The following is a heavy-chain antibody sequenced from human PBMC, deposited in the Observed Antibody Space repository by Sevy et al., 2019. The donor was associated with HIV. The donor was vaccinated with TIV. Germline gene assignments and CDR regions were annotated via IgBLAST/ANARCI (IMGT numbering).Heavy chain of an antibody. CDR3: GRDLRHTAVVPTAIRGYYFYAMDV. CDR1: GYTFTNYG. V-gene: IGHV1-18*01. J-gene: IGHJ6*02. CDR2: ISAYNGDT. D-gene: IGHD2-2*02. Sequence: ASVKVSCKASGYTFTNYGLSWVRQAPGQGLEWMAWISAYNGDTNYAEKFRDRVTMTTDTSTSTAYMELRRLRSDDTAVYYCGRDLRHTAVVPTAIRGYYFYAMDVWGQGTTVTVSS.